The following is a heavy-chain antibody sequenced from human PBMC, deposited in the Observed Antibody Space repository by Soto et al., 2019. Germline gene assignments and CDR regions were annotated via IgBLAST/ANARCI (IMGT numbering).Heavy chain of an antibody. CDR1: GFTFSSYG. D-gene: IGHD3-10*01. V-gene: IGHV3-30*18. CDR2: ISYDGSNK. CDR3: AKRRVLGSMDV. J-gene: IGHJ6*02. Sequence: QVQLVESGGGVVQPGRSLRLSCAASGFTFSSYGMHWVRQAPGKGLEWVAVISYDGSNKYYADSVKGRFTISRDNSKNTLYLQMNSLRAEDTAVYYCAKRRVLGSMDVWGQXTTVX.